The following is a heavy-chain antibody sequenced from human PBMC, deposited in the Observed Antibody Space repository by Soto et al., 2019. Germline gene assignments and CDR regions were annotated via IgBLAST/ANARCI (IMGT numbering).Heavy chain of an antibody. V-gene: IGHV4-39*01. CDR1: GGSISSSSYY. CDR3: AGSSSYDPQKYYYYYYMAV. CDR2: IYYSGST. J-gene: IGHJ6*03. D-gene: IGHD6-13*01. Sequence: SETLSLTCTVSGGSISSSSYYWGWIRQPPGKGLEWIGSIYYSGSTYYNPSLKSRVTISVDTSKNQFSLKLSSVTAADTAVYYCAGSSSYDPQKYYYYYYMAVWGKGTTVTVSS.